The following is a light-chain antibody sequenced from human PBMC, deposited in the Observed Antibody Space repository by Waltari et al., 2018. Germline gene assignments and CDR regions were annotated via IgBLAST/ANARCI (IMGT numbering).Light chain of an antibody. CDR3: GTWDASLGGI. CDR1: SSTIGNKY. V-gene: IGLV1-51*02. Sequence: QSVLTQPPSVSAAPGQTVTISCSADSSTIGNKYVSWYQHFPGTAPKLLIYENNRRPSGIPDRFSGSKAGTSATLGITGLQTGDEADYYCGTWDASLGGIVGTGTKVTVL. CDR2: ENN. J-gene: IGLJ1*01.